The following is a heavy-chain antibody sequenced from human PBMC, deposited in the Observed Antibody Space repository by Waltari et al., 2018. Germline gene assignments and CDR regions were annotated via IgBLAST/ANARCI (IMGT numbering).Heavy chain of an antibody. CDR2: INHSGST. CDR3: ARAPIVVVPAAIGSYMDV. D-gene: IGHD2-2*02. CDR1: GGSFSGYY. Sequence: QVQLQQWGAGLLKPSETLSLTCAVYGGSFSGYYWSWISQPPGKGLEWIGEINHSGSTNYNPSLKSRVTISVDTSKNQFSLKLSSVTAADTAVYYCARAPIVVVPAAIGSYMDVWGKGTTVTISS. J-gene: IGHJ6*03. V-gene: IGHV4-34*01.